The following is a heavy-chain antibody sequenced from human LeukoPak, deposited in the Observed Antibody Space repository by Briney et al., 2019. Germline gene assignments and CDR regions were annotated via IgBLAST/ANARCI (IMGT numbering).Heavy chain of an antibody. Sequence: GESLKISCKGSGYSFTSYWIGWVRQMPGKGLEWMGIIYPGDSDTRYSPSFQGQVTISADKSISTAYLQWSSLKASDTAMYYCASTQTTVGNYFDYWGQGTLVTVSS. D-gene: IGHD4-17*01. CDR3: ASTQTTVGNYFDY. V-gene: IGHV5-51*01. J-gene: IGHJ4*02. CDR2: IYPGDSDT. CDR1: GYSFTSYW.